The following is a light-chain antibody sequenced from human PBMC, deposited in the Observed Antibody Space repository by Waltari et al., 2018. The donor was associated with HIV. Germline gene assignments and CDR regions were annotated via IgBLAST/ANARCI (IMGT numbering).Light chain of an antibody. Sequence: EIVLTQSPGTLSLSPGVRATLTCRASQSVGLAWYQQKPGQAPRLLIYGASSRATGIPDRFRGSGSGTDFTLTITRLEPEDFAVYYCQQYGGSPYSFGQGTKLEIK. CDR3: QQYGGSPYS. V-gene: IGKV3-20*01. CDR2: GAS. CDR1: QSVG. J-gene: IGKJ2*03.